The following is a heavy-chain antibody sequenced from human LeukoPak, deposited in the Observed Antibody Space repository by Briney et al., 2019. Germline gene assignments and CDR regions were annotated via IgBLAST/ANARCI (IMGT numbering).Heavy chain of an antibody. V-gene: IGHV1-69*01. D-gene: IGHD3-3*01. CDR3: ARVADFWSGYYAPYFDY. CDR2: IIPIFGTA. J-gene: IGHJ4*02. CDR1: GGTFSSYA. Sequence: SVKVSCKASGGTFSSYAISWVRQAPGQGLEWMGGIIPIFGTANYAQKFQGRVTITADESTSTAYMELSSLRSEDTAVYYCARVADFWSGYYAPYFDYWGQGTLVTVSS.